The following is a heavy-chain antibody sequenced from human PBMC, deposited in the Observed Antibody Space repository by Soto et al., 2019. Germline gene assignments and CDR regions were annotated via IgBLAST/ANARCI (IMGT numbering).Heavy chain of an antibody. CDR2: INHSGST. CDR1: GGSFSVYY. J-gene: IGHJ5*02. CDR3: ARGHNWNYERLAP. Sequence: ASETLGVACAFYGGSFSVYYWSWIRQPPGKGLEWIGEINHSGSTNYNPSLKSRVTISVDTSKNQFSLNLSSVTAADTAVYYCARGHNWNYERLAPWGQGTLVTVSS. V-gene: IGHV4-34*01. D-gene: IGHD1-7*01.